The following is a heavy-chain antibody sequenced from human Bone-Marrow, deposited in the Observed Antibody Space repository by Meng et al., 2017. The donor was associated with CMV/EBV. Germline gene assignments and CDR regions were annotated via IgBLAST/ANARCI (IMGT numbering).Heavy chain of an antibody. J-gene: IGHJ6*02. Sequence: KVSCKGSGYDFTSYWIAWVRQMPGKGLEWMGMIFPGDSDTRYSPSLQGQVTISADKSITTAYLQWSSLKASDTAMYYCARPNPLENYYYGMDVWGQGTTVTVSS. CDR3: ARPNPLENYYYGMDV. D-gene: IGHD1-1*01. CDR1: GYDFTSYW. CDR2: IFPGDSDT. V-gene: IGHV5-51*01.